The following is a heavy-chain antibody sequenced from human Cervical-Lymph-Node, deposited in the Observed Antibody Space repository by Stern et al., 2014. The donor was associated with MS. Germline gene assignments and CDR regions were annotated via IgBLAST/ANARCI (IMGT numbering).Heavy chain of an antibody. CDR1: GGSISSGGYS. CDR3: ARAPERTAYYYYYGMDV. Sequence: QLVQSGSGLVKPSQTLSLTCAVSGGSISSGGYSWSWIRQPPGKGLEWIGYIYHSGRTYYNPSLNKRGTLSVEQAQNPFSLKMSSVTAADTAVYYCARAPERTAYYYYYGMDVWGQGTTVTVSS. V-gene: IGHV4-30-2*01. D-gene: IGHD5-18*01. J-gene: IGHJ6*02. CDR2: IYHSGRT.